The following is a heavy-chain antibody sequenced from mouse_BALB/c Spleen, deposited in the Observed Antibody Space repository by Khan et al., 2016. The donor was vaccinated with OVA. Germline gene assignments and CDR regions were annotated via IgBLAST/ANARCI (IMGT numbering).Heavy chain of an antibody. Sequence: EVELVESGGDLVKPGGSLKLSCAASGFTFSSYSMSWVRQTPDKRLVWVATISSGGDYTYYPDCVKGRFTISRDNARNTLYLQMSSLKSEDTAMYYCASHLTGSFAYWGQGTLVTVSA. V-gene: IGHV5-6*01. CDR3: ASHLTGSFAY. J-gene: IGHJ3*01. CDR1: GFTFSSYS. CDR2: ISSGGDYT.